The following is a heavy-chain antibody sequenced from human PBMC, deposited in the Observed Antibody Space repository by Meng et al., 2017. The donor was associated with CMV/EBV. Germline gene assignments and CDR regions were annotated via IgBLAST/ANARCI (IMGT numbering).Heavy chain of an antibody. J-gene: IGHJ5*02. CDR1: GFTFSSYS. CDR2: ISSSSSYI. CDR3: ARIGERWFDP. V-gene: IGHV3-21*01. Sequence: GGSLRLSCAASGFTFSSYSMNWVRQAPGKGLEWVSSISSSSSYIYYADSVKGRFTISRDDAKNSLYLQMNSLRAEDTAVYYCARIGERWFDPWGQGTLVTVSS.